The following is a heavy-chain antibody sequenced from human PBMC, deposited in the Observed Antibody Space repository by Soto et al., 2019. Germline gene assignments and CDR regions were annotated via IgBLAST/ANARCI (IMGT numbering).Heavy chain of an antibody. CDR3: ISIPASSDAFDI. CDR1: GFTFSGSA. J-gene: IGHJ3*02. D-gene: IGHD6-13*01. CDR2: IRSKASNYAT. V-gene: IGHV3-73*01. Sequence: EVQLVESGGGLVQPGGSLKLSCAASGFTFSGSAMHWVRQASGKGLEWVGRIRSKASNYATVYAASVEGRFTISRXXSKNTAYLQMNSLKTEDTAVYYCISIPASSDAFDIWGQGTMVTVSS.